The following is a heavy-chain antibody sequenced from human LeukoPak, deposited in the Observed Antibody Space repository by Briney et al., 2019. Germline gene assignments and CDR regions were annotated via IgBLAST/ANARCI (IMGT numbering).Heavy chain of an antibody. CDR3: ARMSPRLRRLTLTTTKGFDY. CDR2: ISAYNGNT. CDR1: GYTFTSYG. D-gene: IGHD4-17*01. Sequence: ASVKVSCKASGYTFTSYGISWVRQAPGQGLEWMGWISAYNGNTNYAQKLQGRVTMTRDMSTSTVYMELSSLRSEDTAVYYCARMSPRLRRLTLTTTKGFDYWGQGTLVTVSS. V-gene: IGHV1-18*01. J-gene: IGHJ4*02.